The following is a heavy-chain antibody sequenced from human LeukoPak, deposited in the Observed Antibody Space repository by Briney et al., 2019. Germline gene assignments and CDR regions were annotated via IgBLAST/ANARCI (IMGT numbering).Heavy chain of an antibody. CDR2: IYYSGST. Sequence: PSETLSLTCSVSGDSISSSYWSWIRQPPGKGLDWIGYIYYSGSTKYNPSLKSRVTISVDTSKNQFSLKLNSVTAADTAVYYCARLRNGVDTAYSLFPWGQGTLVTVSS. D-gene: IGHD5-18*01. CDR1: GDSISSSY. CDR3: ARLRNGVDTAYSLFP. J-gene: IGHJ5*02. V-gene: IGHV4-59*08.